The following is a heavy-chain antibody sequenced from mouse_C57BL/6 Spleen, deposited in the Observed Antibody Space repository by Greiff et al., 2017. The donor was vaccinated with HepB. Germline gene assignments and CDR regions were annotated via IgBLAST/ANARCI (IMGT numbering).Heavy chain of an antibody. V-gene: IGHV1-64*01. CDR1: GYTFTSYW. CDR3: APYYYGSSYVDY. CDR2: IHPNSGST. Sequence: QVQLKQPGAELVKPGASVKLSCKASGYTFTSYWMHWVKQRPGQGLEWIGMIHPNSGSTNYNEKFKSKATLTVDKSSSTAYMQLSSLTSEDSAVYYCAPYYYGSSYVDYWGQGTTLTVSS. J-gene: IGHJ2*01. D-gene: IGHD1-1*01.